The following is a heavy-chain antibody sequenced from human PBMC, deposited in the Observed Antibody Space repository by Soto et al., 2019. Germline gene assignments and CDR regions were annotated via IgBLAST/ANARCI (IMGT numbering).Heavy chain of an antibody. CDR3: ARVVLPAGYYCYYMDV. CDR1: GFSFSNYW. CDR2: IKPDGSVK. J-gene: IGHJ6*03. Sequence: GGSLRLSCAASGFSFSNYWMTWVRQAPGKGLEWVANIKPDGSVKYYLDSVKGRFTIPRDNAKNSLFLQMDSLRAEDTAVYYCARVVLPAGYYCYYMDVWGEGTTVTVSS. V-gene: IGHV3-7*01. D-gene: IGHD2-2*01.